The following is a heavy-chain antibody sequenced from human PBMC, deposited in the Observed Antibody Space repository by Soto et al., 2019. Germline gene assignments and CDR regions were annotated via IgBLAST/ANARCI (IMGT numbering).Heavy chain of an antibody. CDR2: IYSGGSR. CDR3: AREAVTYSYMGV. CDR1: GFTVSSNH. D-gene: IGHD2-15*01. J-gene: IGHJ6*03. V-gene: IGHV3-66*01. Sequence: EVQLVESGGGLVQPGGSLRLSCAASGFTVSSNHMSWVRQAPGKGLEWVSVIYSGGSRYYADSVTGRFTISRDNSKSNLYLQMYSLRAEDRAVYYCAREAVTYSYMGVWGKGTTVYVSS.